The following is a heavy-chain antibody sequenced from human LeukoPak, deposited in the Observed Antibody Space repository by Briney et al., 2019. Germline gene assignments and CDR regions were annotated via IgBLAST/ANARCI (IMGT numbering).Heavy chain of an antibody. CDR1: GFTFNSYA. D-gene: IGHD1-1*01. CDR2: ISYDGSNK. Sequence: PGGCLRLSCAASGFTFNSYAMHWVRQAPGKGLEWVAVISYDGSNKYYADSVKGRFTISRDNSKNTLYLQMNSLRAEDTAVYYCAKGHFDNWYYFDYWGQGALVTVSS. J-gene: IGHJ4*02. V-gene: IGHV3-30-3*01. CDR3: AKGHFDNWYYFDY.